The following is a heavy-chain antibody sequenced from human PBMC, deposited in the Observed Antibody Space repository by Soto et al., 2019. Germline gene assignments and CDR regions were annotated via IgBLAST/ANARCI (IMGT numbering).Heavy chain of an antibody. CDR3: ARDSRGPGIAVAVLDY. J-gene: IGHJ4*02. V-gene: IGHV4-31*03. CDR2: IYYSGST. D-gene: IGHD6-19*01. Sequence: SETLSLTCTVSGGSISSGGYYWSWIRQHPGKGLEWIGYIYYSGSTYYNPSLKSRVTISVDTSKNQFSLKLSSVTAADTAVYYCARDSRGPGIAVAVLDYWGQGTLVTSPQ. CDR1: GGSISSGGYY.